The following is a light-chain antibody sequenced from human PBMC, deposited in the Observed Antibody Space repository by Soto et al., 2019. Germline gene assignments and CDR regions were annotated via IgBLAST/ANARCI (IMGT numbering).Light chain of an antibody. CDR1: TGAVTSGHY. J-gene: IGLJ3*02. CDR3: LLAYSGDRDV. V-gene: IGLV7-46*01. Sequence: QAVVTQEPSLTVSPGGTVTLTCGSSTGAVTSGHYPYWFQQKPGQAPRTLIFNTNNKHSWTPARFSGSLLGGKAALSLSGAQPEAEDGYSCLLAYSGDRDVFGGGTQLTVL. CDR2: NTN.